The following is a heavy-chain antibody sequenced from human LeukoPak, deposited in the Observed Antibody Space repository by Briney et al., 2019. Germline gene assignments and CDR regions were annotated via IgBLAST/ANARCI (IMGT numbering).Heavy chain of an antibody. CDR3: ASRRGYSGYDTDQPFDY. J-gene: IGHJ4*02. CDR2: SYSGGST. V-gene: IGHV3-66*01. D-gene: IGHD5-12*01. Sequence: GGSLRLSSAASGFTVSSNYMSWVRQAPGKGLEWVSVSYSGGSTYYADSVKGRFTISRDNSKNTLYLQMNSLRAEDTAVYYCASRRGYSGYDTDQPFDYWGQGTLVTVSS. CDR1: GFTVSSNY.